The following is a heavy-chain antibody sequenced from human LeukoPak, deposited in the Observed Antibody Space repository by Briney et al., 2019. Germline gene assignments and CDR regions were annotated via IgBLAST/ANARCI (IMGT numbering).Heavy chain of an antibody. CDR1: GFTFSSYA. CDR3: AASPPYYYDSSGYQAYNWFDP. J-gene: IGHJ5*02. CDR2: ISGSGGST. Sequence: PGGSLRLSCAASGFTFSSYAMSWVRQAPGKGLEWVSAISGSGGSTYYADSVKGRFTISRDNSKNTLYLQMNSLRAEDTAVYYCAASPPYYYDSSGYQAYNWFDPWGQGTLVTVSS. D-gene: IGHD3-22*01. V-gene: IGHV3-23*01.